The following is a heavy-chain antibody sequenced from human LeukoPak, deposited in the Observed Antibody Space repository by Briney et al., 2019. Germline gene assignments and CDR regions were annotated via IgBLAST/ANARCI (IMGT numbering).Heavy chain of an antibody. D-gene: IGHD2-2*01. Sequence: GASVRVSCKASGYTFTSYAMHWVRQAPGQRLEWMGWINAVNGNTKYSQKFQGRVTITRDTSASTAYMELSSLRSEDTAVYYCARGTYQLRSYFDYWGQGTLVTVSS. V-gene: IGHV1-3*01. CDR1: GYTFTSYA. CDR2: INAVNGNT. CDR3: ARGTYQLRSYFDY. J-gene: IGHJ4*02.